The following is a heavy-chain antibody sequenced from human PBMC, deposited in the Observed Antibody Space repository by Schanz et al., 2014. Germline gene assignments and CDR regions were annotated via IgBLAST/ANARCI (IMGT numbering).Heavy chain of an antibody. CDR2: ISNDGSIK. J-gene: IGHJ4*02. Sequence: QVQLLQFGGGVVQPGRSLRLSCAASGFTFSSYAMHWVRQAPGKGLEWVALISNDGSIKYYADSVEGRFTISRDNSRNTLYLQMNSLRTEDTAVYYCAKDPSHGDYDYYFDYWGQGTLVTVSS. V-gene: IGHV3-30-3*01. D-gene: IGHD3-22*01. CDR1: GFTFSSYA. CDR3: AKDPSHGDYDYYFDY.